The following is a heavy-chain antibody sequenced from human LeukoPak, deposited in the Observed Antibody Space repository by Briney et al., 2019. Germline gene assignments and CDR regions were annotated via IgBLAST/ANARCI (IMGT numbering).Heavy chain of an antibody. D-gene: IGHD5-12*01. V-gene: IGHV4-34*01. CDR3: ARGRGYPTRLDFDY. Sequence: PSETLSLTCAVYGGSFSGCYWSWIRQPPGKGLEWIGEINHSGSTNYNPSLKSRVTISVDTSKNQFSLKLSSVTAADTAVYYCARGRGYPTRLDFDYWGQGTLVTVSS. CDR1: GGSFSGCY. CDR2: INHSGST. J-gene: IGHJ4*02.